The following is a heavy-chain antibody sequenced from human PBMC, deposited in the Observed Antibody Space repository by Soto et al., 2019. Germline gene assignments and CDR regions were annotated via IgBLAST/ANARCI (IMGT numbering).Heavy chain of an antibody. CDR1: GGSISSYY. CDR3: ARHKDSSSSSGFDY. V-gene: IGHV4-59*08. CDR2: IYYSGST. D-gene: IGHD6-6*01. J-gene: IGHJ4*02. Sequence: SETLSLTCTVSGGSISSYYWCWIRQSPGKGLEWIGYIYYSGSTNYNPSLKSRVTISVDTTKNQFSLKLSSVTAADTAVYYCARHKDSSSSSGFDYWGQGTLVTVSS.